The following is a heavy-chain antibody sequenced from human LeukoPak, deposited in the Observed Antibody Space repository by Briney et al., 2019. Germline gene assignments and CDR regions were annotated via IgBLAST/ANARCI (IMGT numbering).Heavy chain of an antibody. CDR2: ISGRDGRT. CDR1: GLTFYTYA. J-gene: IGHJ4*02. V-gene: IGHV3-23*01. CDR3: ARDDSRSSYDY. Sequence: GSLRLSCSVSGLTFYTYAMSWVRQAPGKGLEWVSAISGRDGRTYYTDSVKGRFTISRDNSKNTLYLQMNSLRAEDTAVYYCARDDSRSSYDYWGQGTLVTVSS. D-gene: IGHD6-6*01.